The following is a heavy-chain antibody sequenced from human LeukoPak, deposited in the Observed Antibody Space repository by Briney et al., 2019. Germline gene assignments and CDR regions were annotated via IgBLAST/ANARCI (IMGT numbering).Heavy chain of an antibody. D-gene: IGHD4-23*01. Sequence: GESLKISCKGSGYNFTSYWIAWVRQMPGKGLEWVGIIYPGDSDTRYSPSFRGQVTISADRSITTAYLQWSNLKASDSAMYYCARSVGGNEVWYFDYWGQGTLVTVSS. V-gene: IGHV5-51*01. CDR1: GYNFTSYW. CDR2: IYPGDSDT. J-gene: IGHJ4*02. CDR3: ARSVGGNEVWYFDY.